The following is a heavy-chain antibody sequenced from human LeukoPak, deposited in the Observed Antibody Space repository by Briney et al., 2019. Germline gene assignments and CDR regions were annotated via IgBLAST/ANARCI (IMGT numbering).Heavy chain of an antibody. CDR2: ISINGDKT. D-gene: IGHD1-26*01. J-gene: IGHJ4*02. V-gene: IGHV3-64D*06. Sequence: GGSLRLSCSASGFTFSGHFMHWVRQAPGKGLEYVSSISINGDKTYYAESVKGRFTISRDNSKNTLYLQLSSLRVEDTAVYYCIKDRIGTWSFDHWGQGTLLTVSS. CDR1: GFTFSGHF. CDR3: IKDRIGTWSFDH.